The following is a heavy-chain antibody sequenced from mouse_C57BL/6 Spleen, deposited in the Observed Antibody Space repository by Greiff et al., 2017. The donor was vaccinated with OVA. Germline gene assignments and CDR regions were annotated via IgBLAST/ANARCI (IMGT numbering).Heavy chain of an antibody. CDR2: ISSGGSYT. V-gene: IGHV5-6*01. CDR1: GFTFSSYG. Sequence: EVQLVESGGDLVKPGGSLKLSCAASGFTFSSYGMSWVRQTPDKRLEWVATISSGGSYTYYPDSVKGRFTISRDNAKNTLYLQMSSLKSEDTAMYYCARQWDAYYFDYWGQGTTLTVSS. J-gene: IGHJ2*01. D-gene: IGHD4-1*01. CDR3: ARQWDAYYFDY.